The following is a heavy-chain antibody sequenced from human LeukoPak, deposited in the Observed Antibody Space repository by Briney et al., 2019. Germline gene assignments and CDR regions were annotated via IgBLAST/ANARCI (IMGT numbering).Heavy chain of an antibody. CDR3: ARHRDVVVRRGYYYYYGMDV. Sequence: GGSLRLSCAASGFTFSSYWMHWVRQAPGKGLVWVSRINSDGSSTSYADSVKGRFTISRDNAKNTLYLQMNSLRAEDTAVYYCARHRDVVVRRGYYYYYGMDVWGKGTTVTVSS. J-gene: IGHJ6*04. CDR2: INSDGSST. V-gene: IGHV3-74*01. D-gene: IGHD2-2*01. CDR1: GFTFSSYW.